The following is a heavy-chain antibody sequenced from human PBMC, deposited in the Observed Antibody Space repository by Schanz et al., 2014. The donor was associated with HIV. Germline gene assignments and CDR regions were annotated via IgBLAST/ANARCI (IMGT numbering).Heavy chain of an antibody. CDR3: ARRSTPGGYYGMDV. CDR2: IWYDGSNK. V-gene: IGHV3-33*01. J-gene: IGHJ6*02. Sequence: QEQLVESGGGVVQPGKSLRLSCAASGFTFRNFGMHWVRQAPGKGLEWVAVIWYDGSNKYYADSVKGRFTISRDNSKNTLYLQMNSLRAEDTAVYYCARRSTPGGYYGMDVWGQGTTVTVSS. D-gene: IGHD2-15*01. CDR1: GFTFRNFG.